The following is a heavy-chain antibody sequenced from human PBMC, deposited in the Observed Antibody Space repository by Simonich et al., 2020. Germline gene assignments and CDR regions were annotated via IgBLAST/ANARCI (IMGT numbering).Heavy chain of an antibody. V-gene: IGHV5-51*01. J-gene: IGHJ3*02. CDR3: ARQLNDFDI. Sequence: EVQLVQSGAEVKKPGESLKISCKGSGYSFTTYWIGWVRPMPGQGLEWMGIIDPGDSDTRYSPSFQGQVTISADKSISTADLQGSSLKASDTAMYYCARQLNDFDIWGQGTMVTVSS. CDR2: IDPGDSDT. CDR1: GYSFTTYW. D-gene: IGHD1-1*01.